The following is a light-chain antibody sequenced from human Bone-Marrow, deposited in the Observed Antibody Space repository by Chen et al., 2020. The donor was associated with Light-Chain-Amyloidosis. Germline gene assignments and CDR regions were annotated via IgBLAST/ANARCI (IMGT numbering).Light chain of an antibody. J-gene: IGLJ2*01. CDR1: NIGSKT. CDR3: QVWASISDPSVV. Sequence: SYVLTQPPSVSVAPGKTASFTWGGNNIGSKTVHWYQQKPGQAPVLVVYDDTHRPSGIPERFSGANSGNTATLTISGVEAGDEADYYCQVWASISDPSVVFGGGTKLTVL. V-gene: IGLV3-21*03. CDR2: DDT.